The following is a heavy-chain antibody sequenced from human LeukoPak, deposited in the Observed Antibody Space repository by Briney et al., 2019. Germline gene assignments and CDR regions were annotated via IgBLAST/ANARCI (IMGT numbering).Heavy chain of an antibody. V-gene: IGHV4-34*01. D-gene: IGHD3-10*01. CDR1: GGSSSDNY. CDR3: ARELDYYGSGNYPLAC. J-gene: IGHJ4*02. Sequence: SETLSLTCAVYGGSSSDNYCSWVRQPPGKGLEWIGEINHSGSTNYNPSLKSRVVISVDTSKHQFSLTLSSVTAADTAVYYCARELDYYGSGNYPLACWGQGTLVTVSS. CDR2: INHSGST.